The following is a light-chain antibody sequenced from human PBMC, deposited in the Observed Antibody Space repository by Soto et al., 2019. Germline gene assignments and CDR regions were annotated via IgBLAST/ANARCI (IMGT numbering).Light chain of an antibody. CDR2: DVS. J-gene: IGLJ1*01. CDR1: SSDDGGYNY. V-gene: IGLV2-14*01. CDR3: SSYTSSSTLYV. Sequence: QSVLTQPDSVSGSPGQSITISFTGTSSDDGGYNYVSWYQQHPGKAPKLMIYDVSNRPSGVSNRFSGSKSGNTASLAISGLQAEDEADYYCSSYTSSSTLYVFGTGTKVTVL.